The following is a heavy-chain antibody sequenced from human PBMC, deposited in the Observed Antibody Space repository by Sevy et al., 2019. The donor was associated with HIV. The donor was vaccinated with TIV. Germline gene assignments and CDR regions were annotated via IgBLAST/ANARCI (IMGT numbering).Heavy chain of an antibody. D-gene: IGHD1-26*01. J-gene: IGHJ1*01. CDR1: GYSFTSYG. CDR2: ISTLNT. CDR3: ARAPSGSQGPGQYFQH. V-gene: IGHV1-18*01. Sequence: ASVKVSCKASGYSFTSYGITWVRQAPGQGLEWMGLISTLNTNYAQKLQGRVTLTTDTSTSTVYMELRSLRSDDTAVYYCARAPSGSQGPGQYFQHWGQGTLVTVSS.